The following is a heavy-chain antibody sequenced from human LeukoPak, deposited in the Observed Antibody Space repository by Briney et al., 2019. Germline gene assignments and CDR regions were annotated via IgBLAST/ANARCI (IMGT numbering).Heavy chain of an antibody. CDR1: GGSISSYY. D-gene: IGHD6-13*01. CDR2: IYYSGST. J-gene: IGHJ5*02. CDR3: ASLSSSWSNWFDP. Sequence: PSETLSLTCTVSGGSISSYYWSWIRQPPGKGLEWIGYIYYSGSTNYNPSLKSRVTISVDTSKNQFSLKLSSVTAADTAVYYCASLSSSWSNWFDPWGQGTLVTVSS. V-gene: IGHV4-59*01.